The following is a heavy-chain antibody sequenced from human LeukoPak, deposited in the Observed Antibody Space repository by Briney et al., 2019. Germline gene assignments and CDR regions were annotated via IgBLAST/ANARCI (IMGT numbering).Heavy chain of an antibody. D-gene: IGHD2-15*01. V-gene: IGHV3-49*04. J-gene: IGHJ4*02. CDR2: IRSKAYGGTT. CDR1: GFTFGDYA. CDR3: TRDGTGRNVVVVAAFDY. Sequence: GGSLRLSCTASGFTFGDYAMSWVRQAPGKGLEWVGFIRSKAYGGTTEYAASVKGRFTISRDDSKSIAYLQMNSLKTEDTAVYYCTRDGTGRNVVVVAAFDYWGQGTLVTVSS.